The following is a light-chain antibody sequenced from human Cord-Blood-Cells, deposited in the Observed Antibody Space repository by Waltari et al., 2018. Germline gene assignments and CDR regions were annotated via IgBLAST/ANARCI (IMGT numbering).Light chain of an antibody. CDR1: RSTLGAGYD. CDR2: GNS. V-gene: IGLV1-40*01. J-gene: IGLJ2*01. CDR3: QSYDSSLSVV. Sequence: VLTHPPSASGAPGPLVTISCPGRRSTLGAGYDVHWYQQLPGTAPKHLIYGNSNRPSGVPDRFSGSKSGTSASLAITGLQAEDEADYYCQSYDSSLSVVFGGGTKLTVL.